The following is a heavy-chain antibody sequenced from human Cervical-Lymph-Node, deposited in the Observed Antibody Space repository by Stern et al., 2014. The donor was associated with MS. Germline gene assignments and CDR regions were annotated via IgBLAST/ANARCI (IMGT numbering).Heavy chain of an antibody. D-gene: IGHD1-1*01. CDR2: ITNVEST. CDR3: ARDTSSPERSDW. CDR1: GFTVSRDY. Sequence: EVHLVESGGGVIQPGGSLRLSCTASGFTVSRDYMTWVRRAPGKGLEWDSLITNVESTFYTDSVKGRCTISRDDSKNTVYLHMTSLRAEDTAMYYCARDTSSPERSDWWGQGTLVTVSS. V-gene: IGHV3-53*01. J-gene: IGHJ4*02.